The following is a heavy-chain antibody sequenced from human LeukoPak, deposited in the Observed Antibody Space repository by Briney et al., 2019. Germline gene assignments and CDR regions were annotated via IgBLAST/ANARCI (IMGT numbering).Heavy chain of an antibody. CDR3: ARSPYGGYGDN. V-gene: IGHV3-74*01. CDR2: INSNGGST. D-gene: IGHD4-17*01. CDR1: GFTFSSYW. J-gene: IGHJ4*02. Sequence: GGSLRLSCAASGFTFSSYWMHWVRQPPGKGLVWVSRINSNGGSTTYADSVKGRFTISRDNARNTLYLQMNSLRAEDTAVYYCARSPYGGYGDNWGQGTLVTVSS.